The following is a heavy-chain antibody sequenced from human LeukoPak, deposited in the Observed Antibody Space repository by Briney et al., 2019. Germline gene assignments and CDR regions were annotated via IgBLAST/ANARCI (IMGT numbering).Heavy chain of an antibody. Sequence: VASVKVSCKASGGTFSSYAISWVRQAPGQGLEWMGGIIPIFGTANYAQKFQGRVTITADESTSTAYMELSSLGSEDTAVYYCAREDYDSSGYYSYPPDIWGQGTMVTVSS. CDR2: IIPIFGTA. J-gene: IGHJ3*02. V-gene: IGHV1-69*13. CDR3: AREDYDSSGYYSYPPDI. D-gene: IGHD3-22*01. CDR1: GGTFSSYA.